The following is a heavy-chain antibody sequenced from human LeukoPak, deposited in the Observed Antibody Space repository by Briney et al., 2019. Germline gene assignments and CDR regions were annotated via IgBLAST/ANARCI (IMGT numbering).Heavy chain of an antibody. D-gene: IGHD5-18*01. CDR3: TTDMEDTAMAVYYGMDV. CDR1: GFTFSNAW. Sequence: GGSLRLSCAASGFTFSNAWMSWVRQAPGKGLEWVGRIKSKTDGGTTDYAAPVKGRFTISRDDSKNTLYLQMNSLKTEDTAVYYCTTDMEDTAMAVYYGMDVWGQGTTVTVSS. V-gene: IGHV3-15*01. CDR2: IKSKTDGGTT. J-gene: IGHJ6*02.